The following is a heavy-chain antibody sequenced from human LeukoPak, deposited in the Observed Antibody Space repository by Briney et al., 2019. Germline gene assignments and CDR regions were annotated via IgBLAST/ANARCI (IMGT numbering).Heavy chain of an antibody. CDR3: ARRFGAWLPCDY. CDR1: GGSFSAYY. D-gene: IGHD5-24*01. J-gene: IGHJ4*02. Sequence: SETLSLTCAVYGGSFSAYYWSWIRQPPGKGLEWIGEINHSGSTNYNPSLKSRVTISVDTSKNQFSLKLNSVTAADTAVYYCARRFGAWLPCDYWGQGTLVTVSS. CDR2: INHSGST. V-gene: IGHV4-34*01.